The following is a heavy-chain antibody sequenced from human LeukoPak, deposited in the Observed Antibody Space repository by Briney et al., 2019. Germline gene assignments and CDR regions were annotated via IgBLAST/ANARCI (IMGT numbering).Heavy chain of an antibody. Sequence: PGGSLRLSCAASGFTFRNYGTHWVRQAPGKGLEWVAIIWYDGSKNYYADSVKGRFTISRDNFNNTLYLQMNSLRAEDTALYYCARAPYTTGRSFYFDSWGQGTLVTVSS. CDR3: ARAPYTTGRSFYFDS. J-gene: IGHJ4*02. V-gene: IGHV3-33*01. CDR2: IWYDGSKN. D-gene: IGHD2-2*02. CDR1: GFTFRNYG.